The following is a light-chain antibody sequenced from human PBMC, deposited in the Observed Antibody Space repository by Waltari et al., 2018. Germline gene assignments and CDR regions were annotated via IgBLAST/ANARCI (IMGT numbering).Light chain of an antibody. V-gene: IGLV3-1*01. CDR2: QDT. CDR1: KLEDQY. J-gene: IGLJ3*02. Sequence: SYDLTQSPTVSVSPGQTARITCSRDKLEDQYANWYQQKAGQSPVLVFYQDTRRPLGIPWRVSGSSAGNTATLTISGTQSLDEADYFCQVWDTTTAVFGGGTNVTVL. CDR3: QVWDTTTAV.